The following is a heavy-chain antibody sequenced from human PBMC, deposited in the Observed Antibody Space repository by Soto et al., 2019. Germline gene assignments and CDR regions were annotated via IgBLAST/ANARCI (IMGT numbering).Heavy chain of an antibody. Sequence: QVQLVQSGAEVKKPGASVKVSCKASGYTFTSYDINWVRQATGQGLEWMGWMNPNSGNTGYAQKFQGRVTMTRNTSISTASMELSSLRSEETAVYYCARRRGSSRLNWFDPWGQGTLVTVSS. D-gene: IGHD6-13*01. CDR3: ARRRGSSRLNWFDP. CDR2: MNPNSGNT. CDR1: GYTFTSYD. V-gene: IGHV1-8*01. J-gene: IGHJ5*02.